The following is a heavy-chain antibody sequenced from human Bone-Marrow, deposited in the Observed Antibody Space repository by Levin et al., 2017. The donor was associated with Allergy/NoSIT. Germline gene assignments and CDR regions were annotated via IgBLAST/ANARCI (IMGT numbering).Heavy chain of an antibody. Sequence: GESLKISCAVSGFTVSSKFMAWLRQAPGKGPEWISIIYSGESTFYADSVKGRFTISRDNSKNTLYLQMDSLRAEDTAVYYCARDSPLGYCSSNSCQKNDGYWGHGTLVTVSS. CDR2: IYSGEST. CDR1: GFTVSSKF. V-gene: IGHV3-66*01. J-gene: IGHJ4*01. D-gene: IGHD2-2*01. CDR3: ARDSPLGYCSSNSCQKNDGY.